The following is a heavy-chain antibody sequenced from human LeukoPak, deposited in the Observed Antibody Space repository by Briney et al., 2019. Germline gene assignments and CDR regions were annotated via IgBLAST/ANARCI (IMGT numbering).Heavy chain of an antibody. CDR3: ARNSCPSGTCYDNRGYFDY. J-gene: IGHJ4*02. CDR1: GGSINSATYY. CDR2: IYISGST. V-gene: IGHV4-61*02. Sequence: SETLSLTCTVSGGSINSATYYWTWIRQPAGKGLEWIGRIYISGSTNYNPSLKSRVTISVDTSKNQFSLKLSSVTAADTAVYYCARNSCPSGTCYDNRGYFDYWGQGTLVTVSS. D-gene: IGHD2-15*01.